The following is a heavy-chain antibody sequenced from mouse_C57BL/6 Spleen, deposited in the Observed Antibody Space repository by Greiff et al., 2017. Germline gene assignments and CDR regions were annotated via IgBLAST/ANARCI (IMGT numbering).Heavy chain of an antibody. CDR3: ARLREGDFDD. V-gene: IGHV5-6*01. CDR1: GFTFSSYG. J-gene: IGHJ2*01. Sequence: EVMLVESGGDLVKPGGSLKLSCAASGFTFSSYGMSWVRQTPVKRLEWVATISSGGSYTYYPDSLQGRFTISRDNANNTMYLQMSSLKSENTAMYYCARLREGDFDDWGKGTTLTGSS. D-gene: IGHD3-3*01. CDR2: ISSGGSYT.